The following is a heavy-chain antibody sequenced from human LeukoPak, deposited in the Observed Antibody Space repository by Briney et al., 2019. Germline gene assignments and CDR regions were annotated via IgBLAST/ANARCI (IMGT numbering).Heavy chain of an antibody. J-gene: IGHJ4*02. V-gene: IGHV3-11*05. CDR1: GFTFSDYY. CDR2: ISSSSSYT. CDR3: ARVGPYSSSWYYFDY. D-gene: IGHD6-13*01. Sequence: GGSLRLSCAASGFTFSDYYMSWIRQAPGKGLEWISYISSSSSYTNYADSAKGRFTLSRDNAKNSLYLQMNSLRAEDTAVYYCARVGPYSSSWYYFDYWGQGTLVTVSS.